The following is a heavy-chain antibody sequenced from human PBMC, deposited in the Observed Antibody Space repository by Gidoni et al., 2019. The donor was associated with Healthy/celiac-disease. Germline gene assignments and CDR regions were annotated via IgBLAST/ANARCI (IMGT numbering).Heavy chain of an antibody. CDR1: GFTFRRLA. J-gene: IGHJ4*02. CDR2: ISYDGSNK. Sequence: QVQLVESGGGVVQPGRSLRLSCAASGFTFRRLAMPWVRQAPGKGLEWVAVISYDGSNKYYADSVKGRFTISRDNSKNTLYLQMNSLRAEDTAVYYCAKDVFATGTPRGFDGRVPDYWGQGTLVTVSS. D-gene: IGHD4-17*01. CDR3: AKDVFATGTPRGFDGRVPDY. V-gene: IGHV3-30*18.